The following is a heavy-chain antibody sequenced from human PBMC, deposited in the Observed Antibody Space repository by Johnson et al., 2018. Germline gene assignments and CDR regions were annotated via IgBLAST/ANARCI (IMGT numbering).Heavy chain of an antibody. CDR3: AKVSGTNDDGSSAYLDAFDI. D-gene: IGHD3-22*01. CDR1: GYTFTTYN. Sequence: QVQLQESGAEVKKPGASMKVSCNASGYTFTTYNIPWVRQAPGPGLEWMGMINPNGGSHSYAQRFQGRVTVPRDTSTRTVYMEVRRRRSEDTAVYYCAKVSGTNDDGSSAYLDAFDIWGQGTMVTVSS. CDR2: INPNGGSH. J-gene: IGHJ3*02. V-gene: IGHV1-46*01.